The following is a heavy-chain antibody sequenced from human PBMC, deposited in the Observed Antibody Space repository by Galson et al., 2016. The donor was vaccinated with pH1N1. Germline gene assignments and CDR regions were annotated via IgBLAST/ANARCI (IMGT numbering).Heavy chain of an antibody. CDR1: GFSIRSGYY. CDR2: IYHSGTT. J-gene: IGHJ4*02. CDR3: MKGAGGSYPIDS. Sequence: SETLSLTCTVSGFSIRSGYYWGWIWQPPGKGLEWIGSIYHSGTTYYNPSLKSRVTISVDTSKNQFSLELRSVTAADTAVFYWMKGAGGSYPIDSWGQGTLVTVSS. V-gene: IGHV4-38-2*02. D-gene: IGHD3-16*02.